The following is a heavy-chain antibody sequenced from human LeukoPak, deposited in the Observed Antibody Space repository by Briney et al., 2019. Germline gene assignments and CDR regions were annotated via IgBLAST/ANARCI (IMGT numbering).Heavy chain of an antibody. CDR2: INHSGST. D-gene: IGHD5-12*01. J-gene: IGHJ4*02. CDR3: AIEDSGYDQSIDY. V-gene: IGHV4-34*01. CDR1: GGSFSGYY. Sequence: PSETLSLTCAVYGGSFSGYYWSWIRQPPGKELEWIGEINHSGSTNYNPSLKSRVTISVDTSKNQFSLKLSSVTAADTAVYYCAIEDSGYDQSIDYWGQGTLVTVSS.